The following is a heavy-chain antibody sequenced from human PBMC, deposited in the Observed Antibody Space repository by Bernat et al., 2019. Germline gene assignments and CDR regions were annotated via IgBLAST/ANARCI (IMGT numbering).Heavy chain of an antibody. CDR1: GFTFGNYA. CDR2: IGNSGASK. Sequence: EEQLLESGGGLVQPGGSLRLSCAASGFTFGNYAMTWVRQAPGKGLEWVAGIGNSGASKNYADYRRGRFTISRDNSKNTLFLEMNSMRAADTAIYYCAKGLGGNGNFYYYMDVWGKGTTVTVSS. V-gene: IGHV3-23*01. J-gene: IGHJ6*03. D-gene: IGHD3-16*01. CDR3: AKGLGGNGNFYYYMDV.